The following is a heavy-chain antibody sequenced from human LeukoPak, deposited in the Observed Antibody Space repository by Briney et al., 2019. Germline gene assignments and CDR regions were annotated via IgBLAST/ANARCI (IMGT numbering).Heavy chain of an antibody. CDR3: ARDRHYDYVWGTYRQDTFDF. V-gene: IGHV3-7*01. CDR1: GFTFSDYW. Sequence: GGSLRLSCAASGFTFSDYWMTWVRQAPGKGLEWVANIKPDGSEKYYMDSVKGRFTISRDNAKNSLYLQLNSLRAEDTAVYYCARDRHYDYVWGTYRQDTFDFWGQGTLVTVSS. D-gene: IGHD3-16*02. J-gene: IGHJ4*02. CDR2: IKPDGSEK.